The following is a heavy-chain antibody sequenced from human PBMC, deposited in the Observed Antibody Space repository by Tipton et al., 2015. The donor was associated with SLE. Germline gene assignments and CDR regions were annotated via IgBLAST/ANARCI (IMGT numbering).Heavy chain of an antibody. J-gene: IGHJ4*02. V-gene: IGHV4-4*08. Sequence: TLSLTCTVSGGPISSYYWSWIRQPPGKGLEWLGYIYRNGSTNYNPSLRSRITISVDTSKRQLSLKLTSVTAADTAVYYCARDPGCSGGSCYALDYWGQGSLVTVSA. CDR3: ARDPGCSGGSCYALDY. CDR1: GGPISSYY. CDR2: IYRNGST. D-gene: IGHD2-15*01.